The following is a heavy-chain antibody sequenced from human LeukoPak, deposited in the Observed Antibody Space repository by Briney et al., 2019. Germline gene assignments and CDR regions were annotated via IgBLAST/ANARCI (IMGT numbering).Heavy chain of an antibody. Sequence: GGSLRPSCAVSGLTFNNYAMSWVRQAPGKGLEWVSGISGRGASKYYADSVKGRLAISRDNSKNTLYLQMNSLRAEDTAVYYCAKGVVVAPDVTPFDYWGQGTLVTVSS. CDR3: AKGVVVAPDVTPFDY. CDR2: ISGRGASK. J-gene: IGHJ4*02. D-gene: IGHD2-2*01. CDR1: GLTFNNYA. V-gene: IGHV3-23*01.